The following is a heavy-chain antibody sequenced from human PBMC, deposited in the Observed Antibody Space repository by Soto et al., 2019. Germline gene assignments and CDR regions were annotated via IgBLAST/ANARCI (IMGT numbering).Heavy chain of an antibody. Sequence: PGGSLRLSCAASGFTFSSYGMHWVRQAPGKGLEWVAVIWYDGSNKYYADSVKGRFTISRDNSKNTLYLQMNSLRAEDTAVYYCSRELLYYYFWSGKTYYYYYGMHVWGQATTVTVSS. D-gene: IGHD3-3*01. CDR2: IWYDGSNK. V-gene: IGHV3-33*01. J-gene: IGHJ6*02. CDR3: SRELLYYYFWSGKTYYYYYGMHV. CDR1: GFTFSSYG.